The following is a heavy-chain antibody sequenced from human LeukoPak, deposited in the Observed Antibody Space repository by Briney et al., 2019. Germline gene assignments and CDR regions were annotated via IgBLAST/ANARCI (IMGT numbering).Heavy chain of an antibody. Sequence: ASVKVSCKASGGTFSSYAISWVRQAPGQGLEWMGGIIPIFGTANYAQKFQGRVTITADESTSTAYMELSRLRSEDTAVYYCARDFPYCSGGSCYSDYYYGMDVWGQGTTVTVSS. J-gene: IGHJ6*02. D-gene: IGHD2-15*01. CDR3: ARDFPYCSGGSCYSDYYYGMDV. CDR1: GGTFSSYA. V-gene: IGHV1-69*01. CDR2: IIPIFGTA.